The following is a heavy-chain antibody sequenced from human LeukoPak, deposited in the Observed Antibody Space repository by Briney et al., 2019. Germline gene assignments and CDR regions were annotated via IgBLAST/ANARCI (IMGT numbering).Heavy chain of an antibody. V-gene: IGHV4-39*01. CDR2: IYYSGNT. CDR1: GGSISSSTYY. CDR3: AAYAFYDSSGYYTDY. Sequence: SETLSLTCTVSGGSISSSTYYWGWLRQPPGKGLEWIGSIYYSGNTYYNPSLKSRVTISLDTSKNQFSLKLSSVTAADTAVYYCAAYAFYDSSGYYTDYWGQGTLVTVSS. J-gene: IGHJ4*02. D-gene: IGHD3-22*01.